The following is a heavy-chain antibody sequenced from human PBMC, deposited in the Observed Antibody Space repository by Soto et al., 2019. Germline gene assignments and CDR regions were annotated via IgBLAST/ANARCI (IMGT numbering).Heavy chain of an antibody. CDR2: INWNGGST. CDR3: ARSGVLWFGESYLDY. CDR1: GFTFDDYG. D-gene: IGHD3-10*01. V-gene: IGHV3-20*04. Sequence: GGSLRLSCAASGFTFDDYGMSWVRQAPGKGLEWVSGINWNGGSTGYADSVKGRFTISRDNAKNSLYLQMNSLTAEDTAVYYCARSGVLWFGESYLDYWGQGVLVIVSS. J-gene: IGHJ4*02.